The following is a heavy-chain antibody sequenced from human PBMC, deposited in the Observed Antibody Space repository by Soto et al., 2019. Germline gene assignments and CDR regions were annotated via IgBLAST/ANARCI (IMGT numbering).Heavy chain of an antibody. CDR2: IYHSGST. J-gene: IGHJ6*02. V-gene: IGHV4-4*02. CDR3: ARDQGTMRYGMDV. D-gene: IGHD3-22*01. Sequence: PSETLSLTCAVSGGSISSSNWWSWVRQPPGKGLEWIGEIYHSGSTNYNPSLKSRVTISVDKSKNQFSLKLSSVTAADTAVYYCARDQGTMRYGMDVWGQGTTVTVSS. CDR1: GGSISSSNW.